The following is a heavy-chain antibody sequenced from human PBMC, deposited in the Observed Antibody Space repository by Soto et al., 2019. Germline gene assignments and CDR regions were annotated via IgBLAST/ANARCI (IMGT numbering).Heavy chain of an antibody. CDR2: INAGNGNT. J-gene: IGHJ4*02. CDR1: GYTFTSYA. D-gene: IGHD3-9*01. CDR3: ASDANYDILTGTGYFDY. V-gene: IGHV1-3*01. Sequence: QVQLVQSGAEVKKPGASVKVSCKASGYTFTSYAMHWVRQAPGQRLEWMGWINAGNGNTKYSQKFQGRVTITRDTSASTAYMELSSLRSEDTDVYYCASDANYDILTGTGYFDYWGQGTLVTVSS.